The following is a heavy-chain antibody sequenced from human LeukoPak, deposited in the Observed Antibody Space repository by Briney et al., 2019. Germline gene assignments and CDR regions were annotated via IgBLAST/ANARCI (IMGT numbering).Heavy chain of an antibody. J-gene: IGHJ6*02. CDR1: GGSISSGGYY. D-gene: IGHD1-7*01. CDR2: IYYSGST. CDR3: ARDHPRNYVLNYYYGMDV. Sequence: SETLSLTCTVSGGSISSGGYYWSWIRQHPGKGLEWIGYIYYSGSTYYNPSLKSRVTISVDTSKNQFSLKLSSVTAADTAVYYCARDHPRNYVLNYYYGMDVWGQGTTVTVSS. V-gene: IGHV4-31*03.